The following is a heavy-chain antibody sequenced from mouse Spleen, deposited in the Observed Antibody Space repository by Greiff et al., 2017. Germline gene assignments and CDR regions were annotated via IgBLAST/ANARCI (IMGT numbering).Heavy chain of an antibody. V-gene: IGHV5-12-2*01. CDR2: ISNGGGST. D-gene: IGHD2-3*01. CDR1: GFTFSSYT. CDR3: ARHLIYDGYSPWFAY. Sequence: EVQVVESGGGLVQPGGSLKLSCAASGFTFSSYTMSWVRQTPEKRLEWVAYISNGGGSTYYPDTVKGRFTISRDNAKNTLYLQMSSLKSEDTAMYYCARHLIYDGYSPWFAYWGQGTLVTVSA. J-gene: IGHJ3*01.